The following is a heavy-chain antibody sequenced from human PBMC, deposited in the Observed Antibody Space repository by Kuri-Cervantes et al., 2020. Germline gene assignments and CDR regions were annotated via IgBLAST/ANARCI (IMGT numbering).Heavy chain of an antibody. J-gene: IGHJ4*02. CDR2: VNYIGNTGSA. CDR1: GVPINSDY. Sequence: SETLSLTCTVSGVPINSDYWSWIRQPPGKGLEWIGHVNYIGNTGSADYNPSLRSRVAISVDTSKNRFSLNLNSVTAADTAVYYCAREWHYFDSWGQGTMVTVSS. D-gene: IGHD5-24*01. CDR3: AREWHYFDS. V-gene: IGHV4-59*01.